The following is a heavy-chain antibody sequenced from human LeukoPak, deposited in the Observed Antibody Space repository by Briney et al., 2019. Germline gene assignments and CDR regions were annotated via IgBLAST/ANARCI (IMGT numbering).Heavy chain of an antibody. Sequence: SGGSLRLSCAASGFTFSSYSMDWVRHAPGTGLEWVSYISSSSSTIYYADSVKSRFTISRDNAKNSLYLQMNSLRVEDTAVYYCARHSGSGSYSPPDWGQGTLVTVSS. CDR3: ARHSGSGSYSPPD. D-gene: IGHD3-10*01. CDR1: GFTFSSYS. V-gene: IGHV3-48*04. CDR2: ISSSSSTI. J-gene: IGHJ4*02.